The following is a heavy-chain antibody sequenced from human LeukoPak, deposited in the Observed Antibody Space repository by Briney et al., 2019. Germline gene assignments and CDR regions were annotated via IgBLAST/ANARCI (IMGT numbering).Heavy chain of an antibody. Sequence: SETLSLTCTVSGGSISTYYWGWIRQPPGKGLEYIGYMYHSGSANYHPSLKSRVTISLDMSKNQFSPKLSSVTAADTAMYYCARGDGAYNYGYYFDYWGQGTLVTVSS. J-gene: IGHJ4*02. V-gene: IGHV4-59*01. CDR2: MYHSGSA. D-gene: IGHD5-18*01. CDR1: GGSISTYY. CDR3: ARGDGAYNYGYYFDY.